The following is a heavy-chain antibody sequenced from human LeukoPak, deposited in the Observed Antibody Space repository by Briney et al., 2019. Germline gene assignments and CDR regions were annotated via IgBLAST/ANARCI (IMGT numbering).Heavy chain of an antibody. CDR3: ALLGSWDTPYYFDY. CDR1: GYTFTSYD. J-gene: IGHJ4*02. V-gene: IGHV1-8*01. CDR2: MNPNSGNT. Sequence: GASVKVYCKASGYTFTSYDINWVRQATGQGLEWMGWMNPNSGNTGYAQKFQGRVTMTRNTSISTAYMELSSLRSEDTAVYYCALLGSWDTPYYFDYWGQGTLVTVSS. D-gene: IGHD2-15*01.